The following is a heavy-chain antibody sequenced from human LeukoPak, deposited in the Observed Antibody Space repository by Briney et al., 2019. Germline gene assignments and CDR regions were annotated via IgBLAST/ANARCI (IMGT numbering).Heavy chain of an antibody. D-gene: IGHD5-24*01. V-gene: IGHV4-59*01. J-gene: IGHJ6*03. Sequence: SETLSLTCTVSGGSISSYYWSWIRQPPGKGLEWIGYIYNSGSTSYNPSLKSRVTISVDTSKNQFSLKLSSVTAADTAVYYCAGGYKYAYYNYYYMDVWGKGTTVTVSS. CDR1: GGSISSYY. CDR3: AGGYKYAYYNYYYMDV. CDR2: IYNSGST.